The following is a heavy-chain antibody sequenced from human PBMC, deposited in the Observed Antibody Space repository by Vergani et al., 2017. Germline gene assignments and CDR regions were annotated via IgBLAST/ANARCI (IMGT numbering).Heavy chain of an antibody. CDR1: GYTFTNYG. J-gene: IGHJ5*02. V-gene: IGHV1-18*01. Sequence: QVQLVQSGAEVKKPGASVKVSCKASGYTFTNYGISWVRQAPGQGLEWMGGISAYNGNTNYAQKLQGRVTMTTDTSTSTAYMELRSLRSDDTAVYYCARAAPTFCCHSYCNSTSCFALCVAWFFPWGGGTLVTVSS. CDR3: ARAAPTFCCHSYCNSTSCFALCVAWFFP. CDR2: ISAYNGNT. D-gene: IGHD2-2*01.